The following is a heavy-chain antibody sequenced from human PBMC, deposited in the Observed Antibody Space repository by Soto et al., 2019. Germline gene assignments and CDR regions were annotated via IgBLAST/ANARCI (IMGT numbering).Heavy chain of an antibody. CDR3: ARSIRGPRRFNGMDV. D-gene: IGHD4-17*01. J-gene: IGHJ6*02. CDR1: GFSLTSPGMC. Sequence: SGPTLVNPTDTLTLTCTFCGFSLTSPGMCVSWIRQPPGKALDWLALIERDDDDKYYSTSLKTRLTISKDTRKNQVVLTMANMHPAYTGTYYCARSIRGPRRFNGMDVWGQGTTVPVSS. V-gene: IGHV2-70*13. CDR2: IERDDDDK.